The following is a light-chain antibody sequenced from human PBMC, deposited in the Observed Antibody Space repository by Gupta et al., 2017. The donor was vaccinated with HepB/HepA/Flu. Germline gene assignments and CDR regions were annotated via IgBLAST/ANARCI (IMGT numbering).Light chain of an antibody. CDR1: QSVSHY. Sequence: EIVLTQSPATLSLSPGERATLSCRASQSVSHYLAWYQQKPGQAPRLLIYDASNRATDIPARFSGSGSGTDFTLSIFSLEPEDFAVYYCQQRGSWPPTFGQGTKLDIK. V-gene: IGKV3-11*01. CDR3: QQRGSWPPT. CDR2: DAS. J-gene: IGKJ2*01.